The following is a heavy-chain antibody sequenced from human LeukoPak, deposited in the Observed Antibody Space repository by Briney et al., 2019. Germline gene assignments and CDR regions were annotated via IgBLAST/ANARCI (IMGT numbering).Heavy chain of an antibody. J-gene: IGHJ4*02. Sequence: SGTLSLTCSVSGGSITRYYWTWIRQPPGKGLEWIGYINHSGSTIYNPSLKSRVTISVDTSKNQFSLKLSSVTAADTALYYCASYDSSGYTFDYWGQGTLVSVSS. D-gene: IGHD3-22*01. V-gene: IGHV4-59*01. CDR2: INHSGST. CDR1: GGSITRYY. CDR3: ASYDSSGYTFDY.